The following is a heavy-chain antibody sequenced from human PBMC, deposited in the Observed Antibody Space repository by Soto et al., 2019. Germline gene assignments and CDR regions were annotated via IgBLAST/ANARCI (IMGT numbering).Heavy chain of an antibody. CDR1: GFTFDDYA. CDR2: ISWNSGSI. Sequence: EVRLVESGGGLVQPGRSLRLSCTASGFTFDDYAMHWVRQAPGKGLEWVSGISWNSGSIGYAASVKGRFTISRDNAKNSLYLQMNSLRADDTALYYCAKDEQYDLGVPADSWGQGTLVTVSS. D-gene: IGHD3-16*01. V-gene: IGHV3-9*01. J-gene: IGHJ5*01. CDR3: AKDEQYDLGVPADS.